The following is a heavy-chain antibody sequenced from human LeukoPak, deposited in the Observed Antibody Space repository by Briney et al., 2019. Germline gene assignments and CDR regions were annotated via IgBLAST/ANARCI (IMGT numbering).Heavy chain of an antibody. J-gene: IGHJ5*02. Sequence: SETLSLTCTVSGGSISSYYWSWIRQPAGKGLEWIGRIYTSGSTNYNPSLKSRVTMSVDTSKNQFSLKLSSVTAADTAVYYCARDLGCSSTSCSNRFDPWGQGTLVTVSS. CDR3: ARDLGCSSTSCSNRFDP. CDR2: IYTSGST. D-gene: IGHD2-2*01. CDR1: GGSISSYY. V-gene: IGHV4-4*07.